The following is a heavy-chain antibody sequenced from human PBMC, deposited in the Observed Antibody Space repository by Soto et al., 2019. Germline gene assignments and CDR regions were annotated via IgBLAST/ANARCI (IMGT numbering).Heavy chain of an antibody. CDR1: VFTFSSYA. J-gene: IGHJ4*02. CDR3: AKDLGGMATITIFDY. V-gene: IGHV3-23*01. Sequence: WGSLRLSCSASVFTFSSYAMSWFRQAPGKGLEWVSAISGSGGSTYYADSVKGRFTISRDNSKNTLYLQMNSLRAEDTAVYYCAKDLGGMATITIFDYWGQGTLVTVSS. D-gene: IGHD5-12*01. CDR2: ISGSGGST.